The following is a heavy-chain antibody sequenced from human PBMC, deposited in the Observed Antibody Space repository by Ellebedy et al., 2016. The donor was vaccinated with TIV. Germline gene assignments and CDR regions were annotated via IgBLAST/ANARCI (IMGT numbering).Heavy chain of an antibody. D-gene: IGHD3-10*01. CDR1: GFTFDDYA. CDR2: ISWNSGSI. V-gene: IGHV3-9*01. CDR3: AKDVITMVRGVLDY. Sequence: GGSLRLXCAASGFTFDDYAMHWVRQAPGKGLEWVSGISWNSGSIGYADSVKGRFTISRDNAKNSLYLQMNSLRAEDTALYYCAKDVITMVRGVLDYWGQGTLVTVSS. J-gene: IGHJ4*02.